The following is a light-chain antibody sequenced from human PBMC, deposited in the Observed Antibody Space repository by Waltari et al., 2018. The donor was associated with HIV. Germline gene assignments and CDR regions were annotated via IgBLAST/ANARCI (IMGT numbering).Light chain of an antibody. CDR1: SSNIGSNS. CDR2: NNK. J-gene: IGLJ2*01. Sequence: QSVLTQPPSASGTPGQRVTISCSGSSSNIGSNSVNWYQQLPGTAPKLLIYNNKERPAGVPDRFSGSRSGTSASLAISGLQSEDEADYYCAAWDDSLSGRVFGGGTKLTVL. V-gene: IGLV1-44*01. CDR3: AAWDDSLSGRV.